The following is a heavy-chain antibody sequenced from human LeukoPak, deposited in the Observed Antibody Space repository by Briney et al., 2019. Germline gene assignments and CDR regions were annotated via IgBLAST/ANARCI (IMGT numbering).Heavy chain of an antibody. D-gene: IGHD5-24*01. CDR3: AKDRNAWPTNFDS. J-gene: IGHJ4*02. CDR2: ISSSGGTT. CDR1: GFTFSTYA. Sequence: TGGSLRLSCAPPGFTFSTYAVNWVRQAPGKGLEWVSAISSSGGTTYYADSVKGRFSISTDNSKKTLYLRMNSLRAEDTAIYYCAKDRNAWPTNFDSWGQGTLVTVSA. V-gene: IGHV3-23*01.